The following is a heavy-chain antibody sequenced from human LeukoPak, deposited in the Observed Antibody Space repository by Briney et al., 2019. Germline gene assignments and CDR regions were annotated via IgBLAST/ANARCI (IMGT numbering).Heavy chain of an antibody. V-gene: IGHV4-34*01. D-gene: IGHD2-2*01. J-gene: IGHJ4*02. CDR3: ARSGNIVVVPAATQRAFDY. CDR2: INHSGST. CDR1: GGSFSGYY. Sequence: SETLSLTCAVYGGSFSGYYWSWIRQPPGKGLEWIGEINHSGSTNYNPSLKSRVTISVDTSKNQFSLKLSSVTAADTAVYYCARSGNIVVVPAATQRAFDYWGQGTLVTVS.